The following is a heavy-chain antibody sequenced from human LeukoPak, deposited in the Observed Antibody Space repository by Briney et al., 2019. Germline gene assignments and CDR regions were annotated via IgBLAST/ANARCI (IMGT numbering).Heavy chain of an antibody. CDR2: IIPILGIA. Sequence: SVKVSCKASGGTFSSYTISWVRQAPGQGLEWMGRIIPILGIANYAQKFQGRVTITADKSTSTAYMELSSPRSEDTAVYYCARDWSGYCSSTSCFHYYFDYWGQGTLVTVSS. CDR3: ARDWSGYCSSTSCFHYYFDY. CDR1: GGTFSSYT. J-gene: IGHJ4*02. V-gene: IGHV1-69*04. D-gene: IGHD2-2*03.